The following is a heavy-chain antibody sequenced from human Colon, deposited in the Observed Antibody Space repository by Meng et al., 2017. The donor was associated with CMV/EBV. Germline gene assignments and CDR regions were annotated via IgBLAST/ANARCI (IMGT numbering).Heavy chain of an antibody. Sequence: GESLKISCKGSGYSFTSYWIGWVRQMPGKGLEWMGIIFPDDSNTRYSPSFEGQVTISADKSITTAYLQWSSLKASDTAVYYCARRPMSSSPAGGMDVWGQGTTVTVSS. D-gene: IGHD6-13*01. CDR1: GYSFTSYW. J-gene: IGHJ6*02. CDR3: ARRPMSSSPAGGMDV. V-gene: IGHV5-51*01. CDR2: IFPDDSNT.